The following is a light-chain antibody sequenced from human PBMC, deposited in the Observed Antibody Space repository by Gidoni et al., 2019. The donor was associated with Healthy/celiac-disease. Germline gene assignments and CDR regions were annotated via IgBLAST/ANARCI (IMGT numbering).Light chain of an antibody. J-gene: IGKJ1*01. CDR3: QQYGSSPWT. V-gene: IGKV3-20*01. CDR1: QSVSSSY. Sequence: EIVLTQSPGTLSLSPGERATLSCRASQSVSSSYLAWYQQKPGQAPRLLIYGASSRATGIPDRFSGSGSVTDFTLTISRLEPEDFAVYYCQQYGSSPWTFXQXTKVEIK. CDR2: GAS.